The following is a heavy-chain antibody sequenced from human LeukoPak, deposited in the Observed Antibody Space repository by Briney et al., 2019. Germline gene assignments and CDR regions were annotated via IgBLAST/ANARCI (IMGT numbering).Heavy chain of an antibody. CDR3: AKGGYFDY. J-gene: IGHJ4*02. CDR2: ISDSGGST. Sequence: GESLRLSCAASGFTFRSYGMHWVRQAPGKGLEWVSAISDSGGSTYYADSVKGRYTISRDNSKNTLSLQMNSLRAEDTAVYYCAKGGYFDYWGQGTLVTVSS. V-gene: IGHV3-23*01. CDR1: GFTFRSYG. D-gene: IGHD3-10*01.